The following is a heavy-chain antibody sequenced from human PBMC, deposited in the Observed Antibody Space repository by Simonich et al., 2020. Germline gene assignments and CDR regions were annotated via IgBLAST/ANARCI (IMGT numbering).Heavy chain of an antibody. CDR1: GYTFTSYG. Sequence: QVQLVQSGAEVKKPGASVKVSCKASGYTFTSYGISWVRQAPGQGLEWMGGYSAYNGNTKYAQKLQGRVTMTTDTATSTAYRELRSLRSDDTAVYYCARASRGTWWYYYFDYWGQGTLVTVSS. CDR2: YSAYNGNT. V-gene: IGHV1-18*01. D-gene: IGHD2-15*01. J-gene: IGHJ4*02. CDR3: ARASRGTWWYYYFDY.